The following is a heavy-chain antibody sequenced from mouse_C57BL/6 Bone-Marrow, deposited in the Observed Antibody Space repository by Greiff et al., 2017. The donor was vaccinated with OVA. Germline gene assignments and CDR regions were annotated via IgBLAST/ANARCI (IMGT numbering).Heavy chain of an antibody. D-gene: IGHD1-1*01. V-gene: IGHV1-15*01. J-gene: IGHJ4*01. CDR1: GYTFTDYE. CDR3: TRWAYYYGSSYYAMDY. CDR2: IDPETGGT. Sequence: VQLQQSGAELVRPGASVTLSCKASGYTFTDYEMHWVKQTPVHGLEWIGAIDPETGGTAYNQKFKGKAILTADKSSSTAYMALRSLTSEDSAVYYCTRWAYYYGSSYYAMDYWGQGTSVTVSS.